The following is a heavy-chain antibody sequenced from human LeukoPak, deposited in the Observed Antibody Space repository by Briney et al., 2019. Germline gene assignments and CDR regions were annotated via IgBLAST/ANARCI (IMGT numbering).Heavy chain of an antibody. CDR2: IYPGDSDT. V-gene: IGHV5-51*01. Sequence: PGESLKISCQGSGYSFTSYWIGWVRQMPGKGLEWMGIIYPGDSDTRYSPSFQGQVTISADKSISTAYLQWSSLKASDTAMYYCARRHYYYDRSGFYYYFDTWGQGTQVTVTS. J-gene: IGHJ4*02. CDR1: GYSFTSYW. D-gene: IGHD3-22*01. CDR3: ARRHYYYDRSGFYYYFDT.